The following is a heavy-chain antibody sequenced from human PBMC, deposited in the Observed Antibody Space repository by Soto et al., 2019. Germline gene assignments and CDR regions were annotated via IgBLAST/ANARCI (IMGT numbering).Heavy chain of an antibody. CDR1: GGTFSTYS. V-gene: IGHV1-69*06. CDR2: IIPIFGTA. CDR3: ASSSGNNYGVGTNYYFDY. Sequence: QVQLVQSGAEVKQPGSSVKVSCKTSGGTFSTYSIVWVRQAPGEGLEWMGGIIPIFGTANYAQKFQDRGTITADKSTNTAFMELSSVKSEDTAMYYCASSSGNNYGVGTNYYFDYWGQGTLVTVSS. J-gene: IGHJ4*02. D-gene: IGHD1-26*01.